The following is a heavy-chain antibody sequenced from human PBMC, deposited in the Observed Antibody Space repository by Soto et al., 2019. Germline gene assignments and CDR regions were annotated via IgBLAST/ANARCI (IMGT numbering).Heavy chain of an antibody. Sequence: EVQLVESGGGLVQPGGSLRLSCAASGFTFSSYSMNWVRQAPGKGLEWVSYISSSSSTIYYADSVKGRFTISRDKAKNSLYLKMNGLDDDDTAVYSCERRTCLWMADWGQGTLVTVSS. V-gene: IGHV3-48*02. D-gene: IGHD3-16*01. CDR1: GFTFSSYS. J-gene: IGHJ4*02. CDR3: ERRTCLWMAD. CDR2: ISSSSSTI.